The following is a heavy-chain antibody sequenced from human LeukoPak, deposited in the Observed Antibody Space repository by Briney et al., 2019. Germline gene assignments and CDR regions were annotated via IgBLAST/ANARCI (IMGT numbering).Heavy chain of an antibody. CDR3: GRDPNGDYIGTFDM. D-gene: IGHD4-17*01. CDR1: GFTFSSYA. CDR2: ISGSGGST. Sequence: SGGSLRLSCAASGFTFSSYAMSWVRQAPGKGLEWVSGISGSGGSTYYADSVQGRFAISRDNSKNTLYLQMNSLRVEDTAVYFCGRDPNGDYIGTFDMWGRGTMVSVSS. V-gene: IGHV3-23*01. J-gene: IGHJ3*02.